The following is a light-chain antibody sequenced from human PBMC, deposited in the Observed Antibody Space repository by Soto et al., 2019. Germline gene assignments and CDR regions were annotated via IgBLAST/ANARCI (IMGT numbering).Light chain of an antibody. V-gene: IGLV2-23*01. CDR2: EGS. Sequence: QSVLTQPASVSGSPGQSITISCTGTSSDVGSYNLVSWYQQHPGKAPKLMIYEGSKRPSGVSNHFSGSKSGNTASLTISGLQAEDEADYYCCSYAGSSTLYVVFGGGTKLTVL. J-gene: IGLJ2*01. CDR1: SSDVGSYNL. CDR3: CSYAGSSTLYVV.